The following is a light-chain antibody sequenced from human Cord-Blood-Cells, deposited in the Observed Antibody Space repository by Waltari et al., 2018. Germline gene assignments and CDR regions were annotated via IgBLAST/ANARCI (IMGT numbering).Light chain of an antibody. J-gene: IGKJ4*01. CDR2: GTS. CDR3: QQYNNWPPLT. V-gene: IGKV3-15*01. CDR1: QSVSIN. Sequence: IVMTQSPATLSVSPGERATLPCRASQSVSINLAWYQQKPGQAPRLLFYGTSTRATGIPARFSGSGSGTEFTLTISSLQSEDFAVYYCQQYNNWPPLTFGGGTKVEIK.